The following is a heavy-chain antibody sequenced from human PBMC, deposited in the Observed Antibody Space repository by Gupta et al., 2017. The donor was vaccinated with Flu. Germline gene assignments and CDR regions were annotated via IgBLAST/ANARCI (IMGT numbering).Heavy chain of an antibody. D-gene: IGHD1-26*01. V-gene: IGHV3-23*01. CDR2: INSGGSST. CDR3: AKGGWTYPMDV. J-gene: IGHJ6*02. CDR1: GFTFSNDA. Sequence: EVHLLESGGGLIQPGGSLRLSCAASGFTFSNDAMNWVRQAPGKGLEWVSSINSGGSSTNYAGSVNGRFTISRDNSKTTLYLQMNSLRAEDTAVYYCAKGGWTYPMDVWGQGTTVTVSS.